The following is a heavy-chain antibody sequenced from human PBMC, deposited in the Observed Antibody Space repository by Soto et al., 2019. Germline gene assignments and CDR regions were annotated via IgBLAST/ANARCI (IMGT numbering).Heavy chain of an antibody. Sequence: QVQLQQWGAGLLKPSETLSLTCAVYGGSFSGYYWRWIRQPQGKGLEWIGEINHSGSTNYNPALKSRVTISVDTSKNQFSLKLSSVTAADTAVYYGARLHPRGYYVDYWGQGTLVTVSS. CDR1: GGSFSGYY. CDR3: ARLHPRGYYVDY. CDR2: INHSGST. J-gene: IGHJ4*02. V-gene: IGHV4-34*01. D-gene: IGHD4-4*01.